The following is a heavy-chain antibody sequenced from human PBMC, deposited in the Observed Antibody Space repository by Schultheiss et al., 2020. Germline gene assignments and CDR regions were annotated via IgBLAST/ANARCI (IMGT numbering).Heavy chain of an antibody. Sequence: GGSLRLSCAASGFTFSDYWMSWVRQAPGKGLEWVANIKHDGSEKKYVDSVKGRFTISRDNAKKSVYLQMNSLRAEDTAVYSCSRDMGIRGGIHWFDPWGQGTLVTVSS. V-gene: IGHV3-7*01. CDR3: SRDMGIRGGIHWFDP. CDR2: IKHDGSEK. J-gene: IGHJ5*02. D-gene: IGHD5-18*01. CDR1: GFTFSDYW.